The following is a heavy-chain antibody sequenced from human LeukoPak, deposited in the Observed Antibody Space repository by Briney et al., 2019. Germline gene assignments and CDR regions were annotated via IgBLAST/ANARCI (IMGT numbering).Heavy chain of an antibody. V-gene: IGHV1-8*01. D-gene: IGHD6-13*01. CDR3: ARGPPESSSSDY. CDR2: MNPKSANT. Sequence: GASVKVSCKASGYTFTSYDINWVRQAPGQGLEWMGWMNPKSANTGYAQKFQGRATMTRNTSISTAYMEVTSLRSEDTAVYYCARGPPESSSSDYWGQGTLVTVSS. CDR1: GYTFTSYD. J-gene: IGHJ4*02.